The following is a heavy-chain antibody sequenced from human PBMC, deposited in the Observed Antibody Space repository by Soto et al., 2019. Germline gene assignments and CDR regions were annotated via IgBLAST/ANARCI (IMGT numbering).Heavy chain of an antibody. CDR2: IYSGGST. V-gene: IGHV3-66*01. Sequence: GGSLRLSCEVSGLTVSSNYMTWVRQAPGKGLEWVSVIYSGGSTYYANSVKGRFTISRDNSKNTLYLQMNSLRAEDTAVYFCARSSNSYWGLGYWGQGTLVTVSS. CDR3: ARSSNSYWGLGY. J-gene: IGHJ4*02. D-gene: IGHD1-26*01. CDR1: GLTVSSNY.